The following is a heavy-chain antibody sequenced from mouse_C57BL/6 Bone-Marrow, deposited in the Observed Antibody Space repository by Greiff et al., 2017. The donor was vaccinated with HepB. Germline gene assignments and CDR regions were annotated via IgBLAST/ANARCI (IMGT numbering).Heavy chain of an antibody. D-gene: IGHD1-1*02. V-gene: IGHV1-63*01. CDR2: IYPGGGYT. Sequence: QVHVKQSGAELVRPGTSVKMSCKASGYTFTNYWIGWAKQRPGHGLEWIGDIYPGGGYTNYNEKFKGKATLTADKSSSTAYMQFSSLTSEDSAIYYCARYGLVYFDYWGQGTTLTVSS. J-gene: IGHJ2*01. CDR3: ARYGLVYFDY. CDR1: GYTFTNYW.